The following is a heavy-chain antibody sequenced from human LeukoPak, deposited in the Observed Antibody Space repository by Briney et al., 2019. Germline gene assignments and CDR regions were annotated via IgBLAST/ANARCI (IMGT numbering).Heavy chain of an antibody. Sequence: GASVKVSCKASGGTLSSYAISWVRQAPGQGLEWMGRIIPILGIANYAQKFQGRVTITADKSTSTAYMELSSLRSEDTAVYYCARDIRYCTNGVCSGNWFDPWGQGTLVTVSP. CDR3: ARDIRYCTNGVCSGNWFDP. CDR1: GGTLSSYA. D-gene: IGHD2-8*01. CDR2: IIPILGIA. V-gene: IGHV1-69*04. J-gene: IGHJ5*02.